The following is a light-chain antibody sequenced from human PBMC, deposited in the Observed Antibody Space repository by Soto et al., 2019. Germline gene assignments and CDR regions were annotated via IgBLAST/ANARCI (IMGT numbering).Light chain of an antibody. CDR3: QQSYSTPHT. J-gene: IGKJ1*01. CDR2: KAS. V-gene: IGKV1-5*03. CDR1: QTISSW. Sequence: DIQMTQSPSTLSGSVGDRVTITCRASQTISSWLAWYQQKPGKAPKLLIYKASTLKSGVPSRFSGSGSGTEFTLTISSLQPEDFATYYCQQSYSTPHTFGQGTKVEIK.